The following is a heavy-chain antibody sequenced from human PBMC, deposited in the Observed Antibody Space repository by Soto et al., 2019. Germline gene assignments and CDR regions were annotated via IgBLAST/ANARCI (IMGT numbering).Heavy chain of an antibody. CDR1: GYTFTSYY. V-gene: IGHV1-46*01. J-gene: IGHJ5*02. CDR2: INPSGGST. CDR3: ARDRGYSYGYLFSWFDP. D-gene: IGHD5-18*01. Sequence: ASVKVSCKASGYTFTSYYMHWVRQAPGQGLEWMGIINPSGGSTSYAQKFQGRVTMTRDTSTSTAYMELSSLRSEDTAVYYCARDRGYSYGYLFSWFDPWGQGTLVTVSS.